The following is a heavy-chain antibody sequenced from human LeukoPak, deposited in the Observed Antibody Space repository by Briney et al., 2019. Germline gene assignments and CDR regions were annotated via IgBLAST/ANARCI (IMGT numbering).Heavy chain of an antibody. J-gene: IGHJ6*03. CDR1: GGSISSSSYY. CDR2: IYYSGSA. D-gene: IGHD4-23*01. CDR3: ARLHYGGNYGYYYYYMDV. V-gene: IGHV4-39*01. Sequence: SETLSLTCTVSGGSISSSSYYWGWIRQPPGKGLEWIGSIYYSGSAYYNPSLKSRVTISVDTSKNQFSLKLSSVTAADTAVYYCARLHYGGNYGYYYYYMDVWGKGTTVTISS.